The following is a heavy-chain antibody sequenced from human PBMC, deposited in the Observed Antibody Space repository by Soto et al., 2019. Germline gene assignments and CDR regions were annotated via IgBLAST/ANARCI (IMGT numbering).Heavy chain of an antibody. CDR1: GFTFSSYS. CDR3: ARDQPPGYDSSGYYYTQVRHFAFGI. CDR2: ISSSSSYI. D-gene: IGHD3-22*01. J-gene: IGHJ3*02. V-gene: IGHV3-21*01. Sequence: GGSLRLSCAASGFTFSSYSMNWVRQAPGKGLEWVSSISSSSSYIYYAESVKGRFTISRDNAKNSLYLQMNSLRAEDTAVYYCARDQPPGYDSSGYYYTQVRHFAFGIWGQGTMVTVSS.